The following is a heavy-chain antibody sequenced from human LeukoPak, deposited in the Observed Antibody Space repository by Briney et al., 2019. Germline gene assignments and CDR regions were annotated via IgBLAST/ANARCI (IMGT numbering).Heavy chain of an antibody. Sequence: AGGSLRLSCAVSGFRVSDYYMSWVRQAPGKGLEWVSGISWNSGSIGYADSVKGRFTISRDNAKNSLYLQMNSLRAEDTALYYCANSHCSSTSCYISATVYFDYWGQGTLVTVSS. D-gene: IGHD2-2*02. CDR2: ISWNSGSI. J-gene: IGHJ4*02. CDR1: GFRVSDYY. CDR3: ANSHCSSTSCYISATVYFDY. V-gene: IGHV3-9*01.